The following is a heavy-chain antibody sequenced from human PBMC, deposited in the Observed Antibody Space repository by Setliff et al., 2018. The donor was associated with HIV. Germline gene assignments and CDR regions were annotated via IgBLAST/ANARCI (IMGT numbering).Heavy chain of an antibody. Sequence: SLRLSCAASGFIFSHYAMHWVRQAPGKGLEWVALIAYDGSYKYYVDSVKGRFTISRDASKNTLYLQMNSLRAEDTAVYYCARDRGSGYYSPSDYWGQGTLVTVSS. CDR1: GFIFSHYA. CDR2: IAYDGSYK. D-gene: IGHD3-22*01. V-gene: IGHV3-33*01. J-gene: IGHJ4*02. CDR3: ARDRGSGYYSPSDY.